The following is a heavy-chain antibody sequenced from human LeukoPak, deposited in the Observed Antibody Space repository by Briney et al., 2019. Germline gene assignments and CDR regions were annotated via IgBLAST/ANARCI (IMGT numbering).Heavy chain of an antibody. D-gene: IGHD3-10*01. Sequence: PGGSLRLSCAASGFSFSTNHMSWVRQAPGKGLEWVSAISPDRTYYADSVKGRLTISRDNYKNTVDLHINSPRAEDTAIYYCVKEHVDRAFTRSFEIWGQGTVVTVSS. CDR2: ISPDRT. CDR1: GFSFSTNH. CDR3: VKEHVDRAFTRSFEI. V-gene: IGHV3-23*01. J-gene: IGHJ3*02.